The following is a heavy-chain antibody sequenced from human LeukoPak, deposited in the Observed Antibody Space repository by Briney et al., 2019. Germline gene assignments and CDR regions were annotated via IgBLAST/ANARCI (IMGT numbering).Heavy chain of an antibody. Sequence: GGSLRLSCAASGFTFSSYSMNWVRQAPGKGLEWVSYISSSSSTIYYADSVKGRFTISRDNAKNSLYLQMNSLRAEDTAVYYCARDRWPAAGTVYYMDVWGKGTTVTVSS. J-gene: IGHJ6*03. CDR1: GFTFSSYS. CDR2: ISSSSSTI. D-gene: IGHD6-13*01. V-gene: IGHV3-48*04. CDR3: ARDRWPAAGTVYYMDV.